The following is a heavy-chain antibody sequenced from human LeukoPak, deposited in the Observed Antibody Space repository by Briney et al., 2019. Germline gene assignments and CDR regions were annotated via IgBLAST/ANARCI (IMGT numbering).Heavy chain of an antibody. J-gene: IGHJ4*02. D-gene: IGHD6-13*01. CDR2: ISSSSTYI. CDR1: GFTFSSYS. Sequence: GGSLRLSCAASGFTFSSYSMNWVRQAPGKGLEWVSSISSSSTYIYYADSVKGRFTISRDNAKNSLYLQMNSLRAEDTAVYYCARGQQLVKYYFDYWGQGTLVTVSS. V-gene: IGHV3-21*01. CDR3: ARGQQLVKYYFDY.